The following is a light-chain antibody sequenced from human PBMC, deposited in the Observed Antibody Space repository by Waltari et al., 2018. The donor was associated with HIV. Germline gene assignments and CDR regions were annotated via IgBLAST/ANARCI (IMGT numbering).Light chain of an antibody. V-gene: IGKV2-28*01. Sequence: DIVMTKSPLSLPVTPAEPASISCRSSQSLLHSNGYNYLDWYLQKPGQSPHLLIYLGSNRASGVPDRFSGSGSGTDYTLRISRVEAEDVGVYYGMQALQTPYTFGQGTKLEIK. J-gene: IGKJ2*01. CDR1: QSLLHSNGYNY. CDR2: LGS. CDR3: MQALQTPYT.